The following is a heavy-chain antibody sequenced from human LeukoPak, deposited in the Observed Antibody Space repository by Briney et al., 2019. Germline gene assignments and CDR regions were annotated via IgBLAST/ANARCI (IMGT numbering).Heavy chain of an antibody. J-gene: IGHJ4*02. D-gene: IGHD3-16*02. V-gene: IGHV4-34*01. CDR3: ARGGDDYVWGSYRF. CDR2: IYYTGST. Sequence: SETLSLTCAVYGGSFSGYYWGWIRQPPGKGLEWIGSIYYTGSTNYNPSLKSRVTISEDTSKNQFSLKLSSVTAADTAVYYCARGGDDYVWGSYRFWGQGTLVTVSS. CDR1: GGSFSGYY.